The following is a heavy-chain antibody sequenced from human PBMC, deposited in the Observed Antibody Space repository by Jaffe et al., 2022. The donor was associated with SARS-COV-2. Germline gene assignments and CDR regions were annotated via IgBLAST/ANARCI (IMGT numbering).Heavy chain of an antibody. CDR1: GFTFSNAW. CDR2: IYSDGTGA. J-gene: IGHJ4*02. D-gene: IGHD5-18*01. V-gene: IGHV3-74*01. CDR3: ARDLAYSLHD. Sequence: EVHLVESGGGLVQPGGSLRLSCSASGFTFSNAWMHWVRQAPGKGLVWVSRIYSDGTGATYADSVKGRFTISRDNAKNTLYLQMNSLRAEDTAVYYCARDLAYSLHDWGQGNLVTVSS.